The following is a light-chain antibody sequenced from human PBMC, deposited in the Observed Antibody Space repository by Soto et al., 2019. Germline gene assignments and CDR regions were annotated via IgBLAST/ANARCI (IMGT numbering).Light chain of an antibody. Sequence: ENVLTHSPSTLSLSPWEIATLSCRASQRVSSSTYLAWYQQRPGQAPRLLIYDASTRATGIPDRFSGSGSGTDFTLTISRLEPEDFAVYYCQQYGSSPITFGHGTRLEIK. J-gene: IGKJ5*01. V-gene: IGKV3-20*01. CDR3: QQYGSSPIT. CDR1: QRVSSSTY. CDR2: DAS.